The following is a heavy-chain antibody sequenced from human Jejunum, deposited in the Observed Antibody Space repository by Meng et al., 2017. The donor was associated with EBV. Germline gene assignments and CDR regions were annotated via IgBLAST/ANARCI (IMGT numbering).Heavy chain of an antibody. D-gene: IGHD4-17*01. CDR3: VHVPSYAENWFAP. Sequence: QINLKASGPTLLKPTQTLTLTCTFSGFSLTTREMGVGWIRQPPGKTLEWLALLYWDDVRRYSPSLNTRVTIPRDTSKNQVVLTVTNVDPVDTATYICVHVPSYAENWFAPRGQGTLVTVSS. J-gene: IGHJ5*02. CDR2: LYWDDVR. V-gene: IGHV2-5*02. CDR1: GFSLTTREMG.